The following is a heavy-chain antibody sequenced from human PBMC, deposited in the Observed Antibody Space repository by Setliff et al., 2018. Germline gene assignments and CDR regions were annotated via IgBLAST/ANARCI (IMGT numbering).Heavy chain of an antibody. CDR1: GFTFDDYA. V-gene: IGHV3-9*01. J-gene: IGHJ6*03. Sequence: LRLSCAASGFTFDDYAMHWVRQTPGKGLEWVSGISWNGGNMDYADSVKGRFTISRDNAKNTLYLQMNSLRAEDTAVYYCARSPRPPTSLDYVDVWGDGTMVTVSS. CDR2: ISWNGGNM. CDR3: ARSPRPPTSLDYVDV. D-gene: IGHD2-2*01.